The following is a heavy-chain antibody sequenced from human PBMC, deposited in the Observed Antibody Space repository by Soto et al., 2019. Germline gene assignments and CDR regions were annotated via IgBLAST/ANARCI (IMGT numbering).Heavy chain of an antibody. J-gene: IGHJ5*02. CDR2: FDPEDGET. CDR3: ATEPYYDFWSGSGWFDP. CDR1: GYTLTELS. Sequence: ASVKVSCKVSGYTLTELSVHWVRQAPGKGLEWMGGFDPEDGETIYAQKFQGRVTMTEDTSTDTAYMELSSLRSEDTAVYCCATEPYYDFWSGSGWFDPWGQGTLVTVSS. V-gene: IGHV1-24*01. D-gene: IGHD3-3*01.